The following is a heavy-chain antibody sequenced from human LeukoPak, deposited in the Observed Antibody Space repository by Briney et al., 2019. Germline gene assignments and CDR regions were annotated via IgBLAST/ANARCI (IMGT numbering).Heavy chain of an antibody. CDR2: LNSDGSDT. Sequence: GGSLRLSCAASGFTFSNYWMHWVRQPPGKGLVWVSRLNSDGSDTAYADSVKGRFTIFRDNAKNTLYLQMNSLRVEDTAVYFCARVQYVSESPNLDYWGQGTLVTVSS. V-gene: IGHV3-74*01. CDR1: GFTFSNYW. CDR3: ARVQYVSESPNLDY. D-gene: IGHD3-10*01. J-gene: IGHJ4*02.